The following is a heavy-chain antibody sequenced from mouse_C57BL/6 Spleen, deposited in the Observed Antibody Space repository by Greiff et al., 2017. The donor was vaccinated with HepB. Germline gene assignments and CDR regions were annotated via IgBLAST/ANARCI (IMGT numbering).Heavy chain of an antibody. J-gene: IGHJ3*01. V-gene: IGHV1-42*01. CDR1: GYSFTGYY. CDR3: ARDWAWFAY. Sequence: EVQLQQSGPELVKPGASVKISCKASGYSFTGYYMNWVKQSPEKSLEWIGEINPSTGGTTYNQKFKAKATLTVDKSSSTAYMQLKSLTSEDSAVYYCARDWAWFAYGGQGTLVTVSA. D-gene: IGHD4-1*01. CDR2: INPSTGGT.